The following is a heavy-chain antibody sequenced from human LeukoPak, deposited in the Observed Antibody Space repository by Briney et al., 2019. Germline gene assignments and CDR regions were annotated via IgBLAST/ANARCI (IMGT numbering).Heavy chain of an antibody. Sequence: GGSLRLSCAASGFTFSNYAMSWVRQAPGKGLEWVAVISYDGTKKYYADSVKGRFTISRDNSKNTLYLQMNSLRVEDTAVYFCAKEFMADKTISNFDYWGQGTLVTVSS. V-gene: IGHV3-30*18. D-gene: IGHD5-18*01. J-gene: IGHJ4*02. CDR1: GFTFSNYA. CDR3: AKEFMADKTISNFDY. CDR2: ISYDGTKK.